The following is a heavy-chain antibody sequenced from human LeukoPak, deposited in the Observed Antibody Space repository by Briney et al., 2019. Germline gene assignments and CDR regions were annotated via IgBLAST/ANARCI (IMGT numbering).Heavy chain of an antibody. D-gene: IGHD1-26*01. J-gene: IGHJ5*02. CDR1: GGSISSYY. V-gene: IGHV4-59*01. CDR3: ARGGNYWPQWWFDP. CDR2: IYYSGST. Sequence: PSETLSLTCTVSGGSISSYYWSWIRQPPGRGLEWIGYIYYSGSTDYNPSFQSRVSISVDTSKKQFSLKLSSVTAADTAVYYCARGGNYWPQWWFDPWGRGTLVSVSS.